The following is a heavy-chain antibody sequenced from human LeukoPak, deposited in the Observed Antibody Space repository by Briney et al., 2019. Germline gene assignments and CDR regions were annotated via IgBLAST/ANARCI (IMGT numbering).Heavy chain of an antibody. CDR1: GGSISRDNW. J-gene: IGHJ4*02. CDR2: IHHSGST. V-gene: IGHV4-4*02. CDR3: ARSPRNTYYYDSSGYVVY. Sequence: TSETLSLTCTVSGGSISRDNWWGWVRQPPGKGLEWIGEIHHSGSTNYNPSLKSRVTISVDKSENQFSLKLTSVTAADTAVYYCARSPRNTYYYDSSGYVVYWGQGTLVTVSS. D-gene: IGHD3-22*01.